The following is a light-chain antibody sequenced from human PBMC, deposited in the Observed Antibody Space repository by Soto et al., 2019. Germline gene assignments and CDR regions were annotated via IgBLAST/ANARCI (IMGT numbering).Light chain of an antibody. J-gene: IGKJ1*01. Sequence: DIQLTQSPSSLSTSVGDRVTITCRASLRIGTYLNWFQQKPGKAPKILIYAASSSHSGVPSRFSVSGSGTVFSLTISSLQPEYFATYYCQHYNTYSTFGQGTKVDIK. V-gene: IGKV1-16*01. CDR1: LRIGTY. CDR3: QHYNTYST. CDR2: AAS.